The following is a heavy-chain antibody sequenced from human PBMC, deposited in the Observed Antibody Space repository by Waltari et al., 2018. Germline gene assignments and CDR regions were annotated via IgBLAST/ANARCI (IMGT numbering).Heavy chain of an antibody. CDR1: GFTFSSYW. J-gene: IGHJ2*01. CDR3: ARISENWYFDL. V-gene: IGHV3-7*01. Sequence: EVQLVESGGGLVQPGGSLRPSCAASGFTFSSYWMRWVRQAPGKGLEWVANIKQDGSEKYYVDSVKGRFTISRDNAKNSLYLQMNSLRAEDTAVYYCARISENWYFDLWGRGTLVTVSS. CDR2: IKQDGSEK.